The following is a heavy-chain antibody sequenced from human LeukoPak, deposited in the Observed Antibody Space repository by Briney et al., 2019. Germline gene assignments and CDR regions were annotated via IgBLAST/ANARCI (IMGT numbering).Heavy chain of an antibody. J-gene: IGHJ4*02. CDR2: ISGTDSST. CDR1: GFTFSSYS. Sequence: GGSLRLSCAASGFTFSSYSMNWVRQAPGKGLEWVSGISGTDSSTAYADSVTGRFIISRDNSKSTLYLEMNSLRAEDTAVYYCTKQVRWDFDSWGQGTLVTASS. V-gene: IGHV3-23*01. D-gene: IGHD4-23*01. CDR3: TKQVRWDFDS.